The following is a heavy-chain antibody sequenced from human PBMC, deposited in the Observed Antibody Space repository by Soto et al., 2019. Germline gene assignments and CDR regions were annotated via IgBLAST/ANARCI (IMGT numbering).Heavy chain of an antibody. Sequence: GASVKVSSMASGYKFTTYGITWVRQAPGPGLEWLGGISTYSGNTDSTQKFQDRVTITTDTSTSTAYMELTSLTSDDTAVYYCSRSLGINGLEVWGQGTTVTVSS. V-gene: IGHV1-18*04. J-gene: IGHJ6*02. CDR1: GYKFTTYG. CDR2: ISTYSGNT. CDR3: SRSLGINGLEV. D-gene: IGHD3-16*01.